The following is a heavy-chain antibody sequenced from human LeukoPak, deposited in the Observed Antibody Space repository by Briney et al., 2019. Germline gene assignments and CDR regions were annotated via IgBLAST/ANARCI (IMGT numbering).Heavy chain of an antibody. CDR3: AKSHSEAQRGYFDY. CDR1: RFTFSSSA. D-gene: IGHD3-10*01. J-gene: IGHJ4*02. Sequence: GPLRLSCAASRFTFSSSAMSWVRQAPGKGLEWVSTISDSGGSTYYADSVEGRFTISRDNSKSTLYLQVNSLRAEDTAVYYCAKSHSEAQRGYFDYWGQGTLVTVSS. CDR2: ISDSGGST. V-gene: IGHV3-23*01.